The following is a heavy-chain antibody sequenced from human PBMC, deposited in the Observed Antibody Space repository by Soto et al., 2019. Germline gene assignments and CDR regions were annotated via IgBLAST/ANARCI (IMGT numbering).Heavy chain of an antibody. CDR2: ISYDGSNK. V-gene: IGHV3-30*04. D-gene: IGHD2-15*01. Sequence: GGSLRLSCAASGFIFSSYTMHWVRQAPGKGLEWVGVISYDGSNKYYADSVKGRFTISRDNSKNTLYLQMNSLRAEDTAVYYCAKDVLGYCSGGSCYRNYYYGMDVWGQGTTVTASS. J-gene: IGHJ6*02. CDR3: AKDVLGYCSGGSCYRNYYYGMDV. CDR1: GFIFSSYT.